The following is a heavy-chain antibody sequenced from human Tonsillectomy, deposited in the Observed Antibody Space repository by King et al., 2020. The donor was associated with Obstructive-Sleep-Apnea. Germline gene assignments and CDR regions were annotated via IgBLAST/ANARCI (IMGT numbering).Heavy chain of an antibody. CDR2: IRSTAYGGTP. CDR3: SRGSRWIQPY. Sequence: VQLVESGGGLVQPGRSLRVSCTASGFTFGDYAMSWFRQAPGKGLEWVGFIRSTAYGGTPEYAASVKGRFTISRDDSKSIAYLQMHSLKTEDTGVYYCSRGSRWIQPYWGQGTLVTVSS. D-gene: IGHD5-18*01. CDR1: GFTFGDYA. V-gene: IGHV3-49*03. J-gene: IGHJ4*02.